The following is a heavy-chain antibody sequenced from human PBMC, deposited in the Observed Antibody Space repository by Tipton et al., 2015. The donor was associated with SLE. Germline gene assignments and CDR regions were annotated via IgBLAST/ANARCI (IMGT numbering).Heavy chain of an antibody. CDR3: ARDLPRAHNAFDI. J-gene: IGHJ3*02. CDR1: GFTFSSYG. V-gene: IGHV3-33*01. Sequence: SLRLSCAASGFTFSSYGMHWVRQTPGKGLEWAAVIWYDGSNKYYADSVKGRFTISRDNSKNTLYLQMNSLRAEDTAVYYCARDLPRAHNAFDIWGQGTMVTVSS. CDR2: IWYDGSNK.